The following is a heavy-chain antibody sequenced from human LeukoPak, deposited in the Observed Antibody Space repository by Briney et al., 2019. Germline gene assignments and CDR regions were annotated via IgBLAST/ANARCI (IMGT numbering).Heavy chain of an antibody. J-gene: IGHJ4*02. CDR3: ARWGHFDTSGYFVVDY. CDR2: IHYSGST. CDR1: DGSISSYY. V-gene: IGHV4-59*01. D-gene: IGHD3-22*01. Sequence: PSETLSLTCSISDGSISSYYWNWIRQSPGKGLEWIGHIHYSGSTHYNPSLQSRVSISIDTSKNHFSLKLRPVTAVDTAVYYCARWGHFDTSGYFVVDYWGQGTLVTVSS.